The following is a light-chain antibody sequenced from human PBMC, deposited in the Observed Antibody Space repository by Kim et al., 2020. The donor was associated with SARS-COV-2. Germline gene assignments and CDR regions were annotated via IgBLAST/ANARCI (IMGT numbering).Light chain of an antibody. V-gene: IGLV3-1*01. CDR3: QAWDRRTVV. CDR1: KLGDKY. CDR2: QHR. Sequence: SVSPGQTASITCSGDKLGDKYASWYQQKPGQSPVVVIYQHRKRPSRIPDRFSGSISGNTATLTITGTQAVDEADYYCQAWDRRTVVFGGGTQLTVL. J-gene: IGLJ2*01.